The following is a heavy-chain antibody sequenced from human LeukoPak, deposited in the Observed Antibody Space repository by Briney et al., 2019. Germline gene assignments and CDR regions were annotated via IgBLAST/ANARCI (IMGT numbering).Heavy chain of an antibody. CDR3: TTDWGGRVPPDGLGFDI. CDR2: IKSKTDDGTP. J-gene: IGHJ3*02. Sequence: AGGSLRLSCAASGFTFNRSWMTWVRQAPGKGLEWVGRIKSKTDDGTPDYAAPVKGRFIISRDDSKNTLHLQMDSLKTEDTAVYYCTTDWGGRVPPDGLGFDIWGQGTMVTVSS. V-gene: IGHV3-15*01. CDR1: GFTFNRSW. D-gene: IGHD5-24*01.